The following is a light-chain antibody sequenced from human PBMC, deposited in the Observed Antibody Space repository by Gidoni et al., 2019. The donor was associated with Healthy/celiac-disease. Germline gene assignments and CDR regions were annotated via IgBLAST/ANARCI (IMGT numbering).Light chain of an antibody. CDR3: QQYNNWPLFT. CDR1: PSVSSN. V-gene: IGKV3D-15*01. J-gene: IGKJ3*01. Sequence: EIVMTQSPATLSVSPGERATLSCRASPSVSSNLAWYQQKPGQAPRLLIYGASTRATGNPARFSGSGSGTEFTLTISSLQSEDFAVYYCQQYNNWPLFTFGPGTKVDIK. CDR2: GAS.